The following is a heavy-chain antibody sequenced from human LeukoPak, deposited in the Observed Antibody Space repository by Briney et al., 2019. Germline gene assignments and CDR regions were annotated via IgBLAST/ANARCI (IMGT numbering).Heavy chain of an antibody. D-gene: IGHD5-18*01. V-gene: IGHV1-69*13. J-gene: IGHJ2*01. CDR2: IIPIFGTA. Sequence: SVKVSCKASGGTFSSYAISWVRQAPGQGLEWMGGIIPIFGTANYAQKFQGRVTITADESTSTAYMELSSLRSEDTAVYYCARLGAWIQLSQGYLDLWGRGTLVTVSS. CDR1: GGTFSSYA. CDR3: ARLGAWIQLSQGYLDL.